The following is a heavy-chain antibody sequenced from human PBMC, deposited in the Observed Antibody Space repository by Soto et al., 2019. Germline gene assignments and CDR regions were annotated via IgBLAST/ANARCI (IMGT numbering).Heavy chain of an antibody. CDR1: GYSFTSYY. Sequence: QVQLVQSGAEVKKPGASVKVSCKASGYSFTSYYMHWVRQAPGQGLEWMGIINPSGGSTTYAQKFQGRLTMTRDTSTITVNMELSSLRSEDTAVYYCARDASGGDYWGQGTLVTVSS. CDR3: ARDASGGDY. D-gene: IGHD3-3*01. J-gene: IGHJ4*02. CDR2: INPSGGST. V-gene: IGHV1-46*01.